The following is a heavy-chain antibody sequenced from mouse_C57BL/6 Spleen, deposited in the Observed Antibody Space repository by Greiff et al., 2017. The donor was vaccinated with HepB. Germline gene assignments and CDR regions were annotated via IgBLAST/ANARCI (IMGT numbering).Heavy chain of an antibody. CDR2: INPNYGTT. Sequence: VQLQQSGPELGKPGAFVKIFCQAFGYSFSYYNMNWVKQSNGKSLEWIGVINPNYGTTSYNQKFKGKATLTVDQSSSTAYMQLNSLTSEDSAVYYCARQGYPYYFDYWGQGTTLTVSS. CDR1: GYSFSYYN. V-gene: IGHV1-39*01. D-gene: IGHD2-14*01. J-gene: IGHJ2*01. CDR3: ARQGYPYYFDY.